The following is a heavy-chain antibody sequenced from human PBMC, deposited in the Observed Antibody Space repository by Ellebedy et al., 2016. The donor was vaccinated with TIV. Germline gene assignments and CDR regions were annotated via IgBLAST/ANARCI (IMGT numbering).Heavy chain of an antibody. CDR3: ARQRGPYGGNAYGIMWD. V-gene: IGHV3-21*01. CDR2: ISYSSSYI. CDR1: GFTFSSYM. Sequence: GESLKISCAASGFTFSSYMMNWVRQAPGKGLEWVSAISYSSSYIYYADSVKGRFTISRDNAKNSLYLQMHSLRAEDTAVYYCARQRGPYGGNAYGIMWDWGQGTLVTVSS. J-gene: IGHJ4*02. D-gene: IGHD4-23*01.